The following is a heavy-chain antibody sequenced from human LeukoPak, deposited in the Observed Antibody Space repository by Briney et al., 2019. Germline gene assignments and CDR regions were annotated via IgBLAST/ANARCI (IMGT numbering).Heavy chain of an antibody. V-gene: IGHV4-39*07. Sequence: SETLSLTCTVSGGSISSSSYYWGWIRQPPGKGLEWIGSIYYSGSTYYNPSLKSRVTISVDTSKSQFSLKLSSVTAADTAVYYCARAFGELLPDAFDIWGQGTMATVSS. D-gene: IGHD3-10*01. CDR2: IYYSGST. J-gene: IGHJ3*02. CDR3: ARAFGELLPDAFDI. CDR1: GGSISSSSYY.